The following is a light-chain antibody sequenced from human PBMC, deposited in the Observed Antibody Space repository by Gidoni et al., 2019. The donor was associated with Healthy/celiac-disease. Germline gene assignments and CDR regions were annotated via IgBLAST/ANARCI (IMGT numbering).Light chain of an antibody. CDR3: LQSDSTPWT. V-gene: IGKV1-39*01. CDR1: QSMSTY. CDR2: AAS. J-gene: IGKJ1*01. Sequence: DIHMTQSPSSMSASVGDRVTITCRASQSMSTYLNWYQQKPGKAPKLLIYAASSLQSGVPSRFSGSGYGTDFTLTISSLQPEDFASYYCLQSDSTPWTFGQGTKVEIK.